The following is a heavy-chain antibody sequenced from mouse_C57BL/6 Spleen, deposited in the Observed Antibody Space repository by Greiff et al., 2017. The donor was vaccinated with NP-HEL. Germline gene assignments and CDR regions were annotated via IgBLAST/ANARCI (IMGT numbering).Heavy chain of an antibody. CDR3: ARSSITTVVAPYYAMDY. V-gene: IGHV1-81*01. J-gene: IGHJ4*01. CDR1: GYTFTSYG. D-gene: IGHD1-1*01. Sequence: VQLQESGAELARPGASVKLSCKASGYTFTSYGISWVKQRTGQGLEWIGEIYPRSGNTYYNEKFKGKATLTADKSSSTAYIELRSLTSEDSAVYFCARSSITTVVAPYYAMDYWGQGTSVTVSS. CDR2: IYPRSGNT.